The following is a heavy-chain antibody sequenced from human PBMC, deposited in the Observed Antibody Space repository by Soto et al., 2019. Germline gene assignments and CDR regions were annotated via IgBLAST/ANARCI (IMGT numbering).Heavy chain of an antibody. V-gene: IGHV4-4*02. CDR2: IYRSGST. CDR3: ARDYYDSSGYFYRYFQH. J-gene: IGHJ1*01. Sequence: QVQLQESGPGLVKPSGTLSLTCAVSGGSISSSNWWSWVRQPPGKGLEWIGEIYRSGSTNYNPSLKSRVTISVDKSKNQFSLKLSSVTAADTAVYYCARDYYDSSGYFYRYFQHWGQGTLVTVSS. D-gene: IGHD3-22*01. CDR1: GGSISSSNW.